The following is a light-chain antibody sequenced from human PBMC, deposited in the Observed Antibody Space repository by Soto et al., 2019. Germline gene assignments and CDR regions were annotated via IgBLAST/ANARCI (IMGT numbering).Light chain of an antibody. J-gene: IGKJ4*01. CDR2: AAS. V-gene: IGKV1-39*01. CDR1: QSISRY. CDR3: QPYNNWPLT. Sequence: DIEMTQSPSSLSASVGDRVTIACRASQSISRYLNWYQQKPGKAPEILIYAASSLQSGVPSRFSGSGSGTEFTLTINSLQSEDFAVYYCQPYNNWPLTFGGGTKVDIK.